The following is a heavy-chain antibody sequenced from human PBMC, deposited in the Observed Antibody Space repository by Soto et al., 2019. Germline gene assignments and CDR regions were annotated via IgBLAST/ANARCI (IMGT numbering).Heavy chain of an antibody. CDR3: ARAVPEYSSSNNWFDP. V-gene: IGHV4-34*01. J-gene: IGHJ5*02. Sequence: SETLSLTCAVYGGSFSGYYWSWIRQPPGKGLEWIGEINHSGSTNYNPSLKSRVTISVDTSKNQFSLKLSSVTAADTAVYYCARAVPEYSSSNNWFDPWGQGTLVTVSS. D-gene: IGHD6-6*01. CDR2: INHSGST. CDR1: GGSFSGYY.